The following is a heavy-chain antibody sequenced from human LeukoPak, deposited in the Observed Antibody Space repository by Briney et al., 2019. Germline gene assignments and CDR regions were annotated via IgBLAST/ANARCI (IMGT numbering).Heavy chain of an antibody. Sequence: GGSLRLSCSASGFTFGTFAMHWVHQAPGKGLEYISTISSIGGGTDYADSVKGRFTISRDNSKNTLFLQMSSLRAEDTAVYYCVKFPDWWGQGTLVTVSS. CDR3: VKFPDW. D-gene: IGHD3/OR15-3a*01. CDR1: GFTFGTFA. J-gene: IGHJ4*02. V-gene: IGHV3-64D*09. CDR2: ISSIGGGT.